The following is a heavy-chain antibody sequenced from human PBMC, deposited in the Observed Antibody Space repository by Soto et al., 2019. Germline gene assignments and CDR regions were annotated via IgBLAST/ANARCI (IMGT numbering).Heavy chain of an antibody. CDR3: ARAGGAGSGHDWFDP. V-gene: IGHV4-31*03. J-gene: IGHJ5*02. CDR1: GGSVSSGGYY. Sequence: SETLSLTCNVSGGSVSSGGYYWSWIRQHPGKGLEWIGYIRYSWSTYYNPSLKSRVTMSIDTSKNLFSLNLSSVTAADTAVYYCARAGGAGSGHDWFDPWGQGTLVTVSS. D-gene: IGHD6-13*01. CDR2: IRYSWST.